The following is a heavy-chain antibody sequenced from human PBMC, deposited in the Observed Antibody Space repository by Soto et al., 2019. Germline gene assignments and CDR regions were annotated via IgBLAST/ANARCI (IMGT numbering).Heavy chain of an antibody. V-gene: IGHV3-7*03. CDR3: ARAPYSNAWYRFDL. D-gene: IGHD4-4*01. CDR2: IKHDGSVQ. J-gene: IGHJ4*02. Sequence: QVVESGGGLVQPGGSLRLSCEASGFTFSGYWMSWVRQAPGKGLEWVADIKHDGSVQYYVDSVKGRLTISRDNAKKQLYLQMNALRAEDTALYYCARAPYSNAWYRFDLWGQGTLVTVSS. CDR1: GFTFSGYW.